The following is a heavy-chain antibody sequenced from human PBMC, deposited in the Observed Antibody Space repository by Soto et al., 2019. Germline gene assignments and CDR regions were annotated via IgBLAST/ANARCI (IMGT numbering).Heavy chain of an antibody. V-gene: IGHV1-2*02. D-gene: IGHD6-6*01. CDR2: INPNSGGT. CDR3: ARIHTYSVSSPLDY. J-gene: IGHJ4*02. CDR1: GYTFTAYF. Sequence: GASVKVSCKASGYTFTAYFIHWVRQAPGQGLQWMGWINPNSGGTNYPRTFQGRVTMTRDTSISTAYMELNRLTSDDTAVFFCARIHTYSVSSPLDYWGQGTQVTVSS.